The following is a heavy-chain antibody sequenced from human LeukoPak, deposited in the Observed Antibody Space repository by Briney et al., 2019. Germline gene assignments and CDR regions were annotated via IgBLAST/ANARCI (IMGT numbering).Heavy chain of an antibody. CDR3: ARVLGQGVIASYGMDV. V-gene: IGHV3-33*01. J-gene: IGHJ6*02. CDR1: GFTFSSYG. Sequence: GRSLRLSCAASGFTFSSYGMHWVRQAPGKGLEWVAVIWYDGSNKYYADSVKGRFTISRDNSKNTLYLQMNSLRAEDTAVYYCARVLGQGVIASYGMDVWGQGTTVTVSS. CDR2: IWYDGSNK. D-gene: IGHD3-16*02.